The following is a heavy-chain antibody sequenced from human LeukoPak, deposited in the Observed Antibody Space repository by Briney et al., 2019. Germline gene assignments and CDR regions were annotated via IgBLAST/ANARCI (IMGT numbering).Heavy chain of an antibody. CDR1: GYTSTGYY. CDR2: INPNSGGT. D-gene: IGHD3-9*01. Sequence: GASAKVSCKASGYTSTGYYMHWVRQAPGQGLEWMGWINPNSGGTNYAQKFQGRVTMTRDTSISTVYMELSRLTSDDTAVFYCARRYYDALTGYYPFDHWGQGTLVTVSS. J-gene: IGHJ4*02. CDR3: ARRYYDALTGYYPFDH. V-gene: IGHV1-2*02.